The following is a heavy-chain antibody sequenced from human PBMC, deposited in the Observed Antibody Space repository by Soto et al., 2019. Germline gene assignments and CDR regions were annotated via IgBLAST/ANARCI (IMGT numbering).Heavy chain of an antibody. CDR1: GDSLTNYY. CDR2: IMSSGYS. CDR3: ARHGFGPLHGLVDV. V-gene: IGHV4-59*08. D-gene: IGHD3-10*01. J-gene: IGHJ6*02. Sequence: QVQLQESGPGLVKPSETLSLTCTVSGDSLTNYYCSWFRQPPGKGLEWIGYIMSSGYSAYNLSLKRQVTMSMDTSKTQFSLMLESVTATDTAVYYCARHGFGPLHGLVDVWGQGTTVIVSS.